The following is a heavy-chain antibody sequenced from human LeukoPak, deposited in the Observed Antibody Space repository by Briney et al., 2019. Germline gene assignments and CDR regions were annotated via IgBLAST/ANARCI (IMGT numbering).Heavy chain of an antibody. D-gene: IGHD3-16*01. CDR2: ISTKNANV. Sequence: ASVKVSCKASGYTFTSPGISWVRQAPGQGLEWMGWISTKNANVKYAQEFQDRVTMTTDTSTNTVYMELRSLRSDDMAVYYCARGDGVCDFWGQGTLVTVSS. J-gene: IGHJ4*02. V-gene: IGHV1-18*03. CDR1: GYTFTSPG. CDR3: ARGDGVCDF.